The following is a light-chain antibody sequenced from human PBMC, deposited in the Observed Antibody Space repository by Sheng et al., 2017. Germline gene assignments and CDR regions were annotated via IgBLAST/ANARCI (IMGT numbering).Light chain of an antibody. CDR1: QSVTNDY. CDR3: QQRSNWPIT. J-gene: IGKJ5*01. Sequence: EIVLTQSPGTLSLSPGERATLSCRASQSVTNDYLAWYQQKPGQAPRLLIYDASSRATGIPARFSGSGSGTDFTLTISSLEPEDFAVYYCQQRSNWPITFGLGTRLEI. CDR2: DAS. V-gene: IGKV3D-20*02.